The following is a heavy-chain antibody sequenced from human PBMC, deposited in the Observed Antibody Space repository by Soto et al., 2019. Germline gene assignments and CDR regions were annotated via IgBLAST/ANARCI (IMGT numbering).Heavy chain of an antibody. CDR3: AKVASDDYVWGSYRCSAVDI. J-gene: IGHJ3*02. CDR1: GFTFSSYA. D-gene: IGHD3-16*02. CDR2: IRGSGGST. V-gene: IGHV3-23*01. Sequence: EVQLLESGGGLVQPGGSLRLSCEASGFTFSSYAMSWVRQAPGKGLEWVSAIRGSGGSTYYADSVKGLFTISRDNSRNTLYVQMNSLRAEETAVKYCAKVASDDYVWGSYRCSAVDIWGQGTMVTVSS.